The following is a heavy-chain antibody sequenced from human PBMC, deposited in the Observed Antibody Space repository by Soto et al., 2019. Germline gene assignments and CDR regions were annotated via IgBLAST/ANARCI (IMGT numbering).Heavy chain of an antibody. CDR3: AKDGTDSSGWYPGLYYFDY. Sequence: GGSLRLSCAASGFTFSSYGMHWVRQAPGKGLEWVAVISYDGSNKYYADSVKGRFTISRDNSKNTLYLQMNSLRAEDTAVYYCAKDGTDSSGWYPGLYYFDYWGQGTLVTVSS. CDR2: ISYDGSNK. V-gene: IGHV3-30*18. J-gene: IGHJ4*02. D-gene: IGHD6-19*01. CDR1: GFTFSSYG.